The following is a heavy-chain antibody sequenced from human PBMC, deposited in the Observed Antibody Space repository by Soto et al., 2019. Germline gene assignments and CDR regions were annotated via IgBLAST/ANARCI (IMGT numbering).Heavy chain of an antibody. CDR1: GGSISSSSYY. J-gene: IGHJ5*02. Sequence: SETLSLTCTVSGGSISSSSYYWGWIRQPPGKGLEWIGSIFYSGSTYYNPSLKSRVTISVDTSKNQFSLKLTSVTAADAALYYCARDFFDSSDYTTNWFDPWGQGTLVTVSS. D-gene: IGHD3-22*01. V-gene: IGHV4-39*01. CDR3: ARDFFDSSDYTTNWFDP. CDR2: IFYSGST.